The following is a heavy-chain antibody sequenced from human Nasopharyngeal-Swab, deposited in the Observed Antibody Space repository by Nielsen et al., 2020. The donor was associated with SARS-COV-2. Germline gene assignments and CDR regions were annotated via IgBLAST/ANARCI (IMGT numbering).Heavy chain of an antibody. J-gene: IGHJ4*02. CDR3: AKVQSGEDYFDY. CDR1: GFTFRSYA. D-gene: IGHD1-26*01. V-gene: IGHV3-23*01. Sequence: GGSLRLSCAASGFTFRSYAISWVRQAPGKGLEWVSVISGSDHTTYYADSVKGRFTISRDNSKNTVNLQMNSLRPEDTALYYCAKVQSGEDYFDYWGQGTLVTVSS. CDR2: ISGSDHTT.